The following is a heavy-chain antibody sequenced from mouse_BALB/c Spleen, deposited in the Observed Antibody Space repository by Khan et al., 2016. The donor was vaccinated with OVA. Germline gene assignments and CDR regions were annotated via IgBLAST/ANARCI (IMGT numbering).Heavy chain of an antibody. V-gene: IGHV1-7*01. D-gene: IGHD1-1*01. CDR1: GYTFINYW. CDR3: ARRGLRWDFDY. Sequence: QVQLKESGAELAKPGASVKMSCKASGYTFINYWILWVKQRPGQGLEWIGYINPSTAYTEYNQNFKDKATLTADKSSRTAYMQLSSLTSEDSAFYYCARRGLRWDFDYWGQGTTLTVSS. J-gene: IGHJ2*01. CDR2: INPSTAYT.